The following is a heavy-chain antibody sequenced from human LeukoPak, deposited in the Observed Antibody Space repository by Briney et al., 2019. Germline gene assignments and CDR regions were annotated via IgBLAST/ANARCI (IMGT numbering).Heavy chain of an antibody. CDR3: ARVGIVVVVAYAFDI. Sequence: GGSLRLSCAASGFSSSNFTMNWVRQAPGKGLEWVSSISSSSTYIYYADSVKGRFTISRDNAKNSLFLQMNSLRAEDTAVYYCARVGIVVVVAYAFDIWGQGTMVIVSS. V-gene: IGHV3-21*01. CDR2: ISSSSTYI. J-gene: IGHJ3*02. CDR1: GFSSSNFT. D-gene: IGHD2-15*01.